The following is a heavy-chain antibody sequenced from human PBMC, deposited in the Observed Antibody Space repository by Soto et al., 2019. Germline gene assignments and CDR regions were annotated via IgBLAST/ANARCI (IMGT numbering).Heavy chain of an antibody. CDR1: GTIFSSYT. CDR3: ARGLGGRMDD. J-gene: IGHJ6*02. D-gene: IGHD3-16*01. V-gene: IGHV1-69*08. Sequence: QVQLVQSGAEVKKPGSSVRVSCKASGTIFSSYTISWMRQAPGQGLEWMGRIIPILGETNSAQKFQGRVTLTEDKSTNTAYMQLNSLRLEDTAVYYCARGLGGRMDDWGQGTTVTVSS. CDR2: IIPILGET.